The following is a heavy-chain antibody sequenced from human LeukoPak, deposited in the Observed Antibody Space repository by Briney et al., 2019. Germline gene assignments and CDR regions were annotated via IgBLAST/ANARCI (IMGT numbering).Heavy chain of an antibody. CDR1: EYSFTSYW. Sequence: GESLRISCKGSEYSFTSYWISWVRQMPGKGLEWMGRIDPSDSYTNYSPSFQGHVTISADKSISTAYLQWSSLKASDTAMYYCARLPYDSSGHNWVDYWGQGTLVTVSS. J-gene: IGHJ4*02. CDR2: IDPSDSYT. D-gene: IGHD3-22*01. CDR3: ARLPYDSSGHNWVDY. V-gene: IGHV5-10-1*01.